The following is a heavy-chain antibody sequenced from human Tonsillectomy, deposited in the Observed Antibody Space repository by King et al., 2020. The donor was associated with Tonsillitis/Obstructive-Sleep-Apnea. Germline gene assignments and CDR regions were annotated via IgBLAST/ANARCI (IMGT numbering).Heavy chain of an antibody. CDR1: GFTFGDYA. V-gene: IGHV3-49*04. Sequence: VQLVESGGGLVQPGRSLRLSCTASGFTFGDYAMSWVRQAPGKGLEWVGFIRSKAYGGTTEYAASVKGRFTISRDDSKSIAYLQMNSLKTEDTAVYYCIRVHLLTGYPDWYFDLWGRGTLVTVSS. J-gene: IGHJ2*01. CDR3: IRVHLLTGYPDWYFDL. CDR2: IRSKAYGGTT. D-gene: IGHD3-9*01.